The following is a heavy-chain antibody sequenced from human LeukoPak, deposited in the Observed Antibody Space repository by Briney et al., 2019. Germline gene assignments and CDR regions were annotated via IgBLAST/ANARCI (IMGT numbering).Heavy chain of an antibody. CDR2: ISAYNGNT. Sequence: ASVKVSCKASGYTFTSYGISWVRQAPGQGLEWMGWISAYNGNTNYAQKLQGRVTMTTDTSTSTAYMELRSLRSDDTAVYYCARDSGYYDILPGYQEGLDYWGQGTLVTVSS. D-gene: IGHD3-9*01. V-gene: IGHV1-18*01. J-gene: IGHJ4*02. CDR3: ARDSGYYDILPGYQEGLDY. CDR1: GYTFTSYG.